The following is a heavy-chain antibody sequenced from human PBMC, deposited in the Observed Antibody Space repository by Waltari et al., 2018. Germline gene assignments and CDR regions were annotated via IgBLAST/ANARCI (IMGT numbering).Heavy chain of an antibody. D-gene: IGHD3-22*01. CDR3: ARATYYYDISNFDY. Sequence: QVQLQESGPGLVKPSETLSLTCTVSGGSVSSGSNNWSWNWQPQGKGLEWIGYISYSGSTNYNPSLKSRVTISVDTSKNQVSLKLSSVTSADTAVYYCARATYYYDISNFDYWGQGTLVTVSS. V-gene: IGHV4-61*01. J-gene: IGHJ4*02. CDR2: ISYSGST. CDR1: GGSVSSGSNN.